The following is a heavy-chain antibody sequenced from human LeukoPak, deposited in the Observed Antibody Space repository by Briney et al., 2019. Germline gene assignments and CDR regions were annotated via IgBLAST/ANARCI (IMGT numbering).Heavy chain of an antibody. V-gene: IGHV4-39*07. D-gene: IGHD5-12*01. CDR1: GGSISSINYY. CDR2: IYHSGST. Sequence: KPSETLSLTCTVSGGSISSINYYWGWIRQPPGKGLEWIGSIYHSGSTYYNPSLKSRVTISVDTSKNQFSLKLSSVTAADTAVYYCARDLIYSGYEYAFDIWGQGTMVTVSS. CDR3: ARDLIYSGYEYAFDI. J-gene: IGHJ3*02.